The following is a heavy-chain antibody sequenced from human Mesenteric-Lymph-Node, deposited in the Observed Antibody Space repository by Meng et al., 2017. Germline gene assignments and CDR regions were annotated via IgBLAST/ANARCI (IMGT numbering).Heavy chain of an antibody. V-gene: IGHV2-5*01. CDR3: ARRAKVGGTKYCFDY. D-gene: IGHD1-26*01. CDR1: WFCVWIGWAG. CDR2: IYWNDDK. J-gene: IGHJ4*02. Sequence: TSQDDGATPEHPQPTLLLACAFSWFCVWIGWAGVAWIRQPPANAQELVALIYWNDDKYYSASLKSRLTINNDTSQNQVVLTMTNMDPVDTATFYCARRAKVGGTKYCFDYWGQGTLVTVSS.